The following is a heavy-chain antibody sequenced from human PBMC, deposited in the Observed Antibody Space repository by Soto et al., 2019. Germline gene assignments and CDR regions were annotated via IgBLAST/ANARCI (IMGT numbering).Heavy chain of an antibody. CDR2: ISYDGSNE. J-gene: IGHJ6*02. Sequence: QVQLVESGGGVVQPGRSLRLSCAASGFTFSSYGMHWVRQAPGKGLEWVAVISYDGSNEYYADSVKGRFTISRDNSKNTLYLQMNSLRAEDTAVYYCAKEYGMDVWGQGTTVTVSS. CDR3: AKEYGMDV. V-gene: IGHV3-30*18. CDR1: GFTFSSYG.